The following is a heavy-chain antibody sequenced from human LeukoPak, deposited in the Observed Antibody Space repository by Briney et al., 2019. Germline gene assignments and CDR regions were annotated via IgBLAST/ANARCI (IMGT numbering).Heavy chain of an antibody. Sequence: KPGESLRLSCAASGFTFSDYYMSWIRQAPGKGLDWVSYISGSGSAIYYADSVKGRFTISRDNSKNTLYLQMNSLRAEDTAVYYCAKDPDCTSGICYTFFDYWGQGTLVTVSS. V-gene: IGHV3-11*01. CDR3: AKDPDCTSGICYTFFDY. CDR1: GFTFSDYY. J-gene: IGHJ4*02. CDR2: ISGSGSAI. D-gene: IGHD2-8*01.